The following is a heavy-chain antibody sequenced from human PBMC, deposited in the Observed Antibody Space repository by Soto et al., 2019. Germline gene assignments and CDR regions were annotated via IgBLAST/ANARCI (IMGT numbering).Heavy chain of an antibody. V-gene: IGHV1-58*01. CDR1: GLTFTSSA. Sequence: ASVKVSCKASGLTFTSSAVQWVRQARGQRLEWIGWIVVGSGNTNYAQKFQERVTITRDMSTSTAYMELSSLRSEDTAVYYCAALDYTMVRGVISYYYGMDVWGQGTTVTVSS. CDR3: AALDYTMVRGVISYYYGMDV. CDR2: IVVGSGNT. D-gene: IGHD3-10*01. J-gene: IGHJ6*02.